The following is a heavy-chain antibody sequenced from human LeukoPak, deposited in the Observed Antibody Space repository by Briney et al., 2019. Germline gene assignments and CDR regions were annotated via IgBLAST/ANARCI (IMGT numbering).Heavy chain of an antibody. J-gene: IGHJ4*02. CDR2: ITGSGTYI. CDR3: ARGSGVQVWSSLYY. CDR1: GFTFSAYT. D-gene: IGHD5-18*01. V-gene: IGHV3-21*01. Sequence: GGSLRLSCAASGFTFSAYTMNWVRQAPGKGLEWVSSITGSGTYIYYADSLKGRFTISRDNAKNSLHLQMNNLRAEDTAVYYCARGSGVQVWSSLYYWGQGTLVTVSS.